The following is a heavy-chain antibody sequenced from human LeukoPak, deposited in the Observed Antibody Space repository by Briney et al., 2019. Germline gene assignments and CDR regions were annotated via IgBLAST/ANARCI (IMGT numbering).Heavy chain of an antibody. Sequence: ASVKVSCKASGYTLTSFGISWVRQAPGQGLEWMGWISGYNGKTNYAQNLQGRVTVTTDTSTSTTYMELRSLRSDDTAVYYCARDRVYDYSNPRGFDYWGQGTLVTVSS. J-gene: IGHJ4*02. CDR1: GYTLTSFG. CDR2: ISGYNGKT. CDR3: ARDRVYDYSNPRGFDY. V-gene: IGHV1-18*01. D-gene: IGHD4-11*01.